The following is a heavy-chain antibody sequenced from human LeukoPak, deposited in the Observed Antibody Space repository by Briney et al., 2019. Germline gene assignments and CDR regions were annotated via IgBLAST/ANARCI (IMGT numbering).Heavy chain of an antibody. Sequence: SETLSLTCAVSGGSISSSNWWSWVRQPPGKGLEWIGEIYHSGSTNYNPSLKSRVTISVDKSKNQFALKLSSVTAADTAVYYCARDPNGSGWFDYWGQGTLVTVSS. CDR1: GGSISSSNW. D-gene: IGHD6-19*01. J-gene: IGHJ5*01. V-gene: IGHV4-4*02. CDR2: IYHSGST. CDR3: ARDPNGSGWFDY.